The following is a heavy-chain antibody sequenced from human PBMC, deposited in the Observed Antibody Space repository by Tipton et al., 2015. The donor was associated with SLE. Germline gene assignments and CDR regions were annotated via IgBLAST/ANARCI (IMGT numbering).Heavy chain of an antibody. CDR2: LYSGGSP. CDR1: GGSISSSNY. CDR3: ARDKPYDI. J-gene: IGHJ3*02. Sequence: TLSLTCAVSGGSISSSNYWSWIRQPPGKGLEWIGDLYSGGSPNYNPSLKSRLTISGDTSKNQFSLKLTSVTAADTAVYYCARDKPYDIWGQGIMVTVSS. V-gene: IGHV4-4*02.